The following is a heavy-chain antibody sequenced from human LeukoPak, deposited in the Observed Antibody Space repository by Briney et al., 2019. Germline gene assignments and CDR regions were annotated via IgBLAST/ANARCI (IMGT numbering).Heavy chain of an antibody. Sequence: PGGPLRLSCAVSGFSFRSFSMHWVRQAPGKGLMWVSRINADGSGTRYAASVEGRFTVSRDNARNTLYLQMNSLRAEDTAMYYCTRTHITADYWGQGTLVTVSS. J-gene: IGHJ4*02. CDR3: TRTHITADY. D-gene: IGHD3-10*01. CDR2: INADGSGT. V-gene: IGHV3-74*01. CDR1: GFSFRSFS.